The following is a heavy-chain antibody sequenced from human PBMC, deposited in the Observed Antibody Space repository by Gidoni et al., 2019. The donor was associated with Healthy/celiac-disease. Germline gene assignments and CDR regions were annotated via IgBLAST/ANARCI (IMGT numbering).Heavy chain of an antibody. J-gene: IGHJ4*02. CDR3: AKRVVDIVVVPAAIGHFDY. Sequence: EVQLLESGGGLVQPGGSLRLSCAASRFTFSSYAMSWVRQAPGKGLEWVSAISGSGGSTYYADSVKGRFTISRDNSKNTLYLQMNSLRAEDTAVYYCAKRVVDIVVVPAAIGHFDYWGQGTLVTVSS. V-gene: IGHV3-23*01. CDR2: ISGSGGST. D-gene: IGHD2-2*02. CDR1: RFTFSSYA.